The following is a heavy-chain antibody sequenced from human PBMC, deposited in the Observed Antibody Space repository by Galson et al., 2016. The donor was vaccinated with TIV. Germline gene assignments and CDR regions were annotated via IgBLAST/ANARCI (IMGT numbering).Heavy chain of an antibody. V-gene: IGHV1-69*06. J-gene: IGHJ4*02. Sequence: SVKVSCKASGGTFSNFVISWVRQAPGQGLEWMGSINSIFGTANYAQKFQGRVTITAHTSTSTIYTELSSLRSEDTAVYYRAIGRGYYFGSGSSYFDYWGQGSLVTVSS. CDR3: AIGRGYYFGSGSSYFDY. CDR2: INSIFGTA. CDR1: GGTFSNFV. D-gene: IGHD3-10*01.